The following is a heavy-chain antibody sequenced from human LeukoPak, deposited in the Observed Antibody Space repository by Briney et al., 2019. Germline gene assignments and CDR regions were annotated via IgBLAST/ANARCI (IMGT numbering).Heavy chain of an antibody. D-gene: IGHD3-10*01. J-gene: IGHJ4*02. V-gene: IGHV3-23*01. CDR1: GFTFRSHA. Sequence: PGGSLRLSFAASGFTFRSHAMSWVRQASGEGLEWVSGISGSGGSTYFADSVKGRFTIARDSPKNTLYLQMNSLRAEDTAVYYCAKGYYYGSGSFYADEAASDYWGQGTLVTVSS. CDR2: ISGSGGST. CDR3: AKGYYYGSGSFYADEAASDY.